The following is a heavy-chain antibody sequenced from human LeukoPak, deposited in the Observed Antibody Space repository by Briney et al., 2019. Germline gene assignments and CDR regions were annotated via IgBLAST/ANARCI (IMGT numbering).Heavy chain of an antibody. D-gene: IGHD4-17*01. Sequence: EGSLRLSCAGSGFTFSSYGMHWVRQAPGKGLEWVAVIWYDGSNKYYADSVKGRFTISRDNSKNTLYLQMNSLRAEDTAVYYRARGQYGDYYFDYWGQGTLVTVSS. CDR3: ARGQYGDYYFDY. CDR2: IWYDGSNK. J-gene: IGHJ4*02. CDR1: GFTFSSYG. V-gene: IGHV3-33*01.